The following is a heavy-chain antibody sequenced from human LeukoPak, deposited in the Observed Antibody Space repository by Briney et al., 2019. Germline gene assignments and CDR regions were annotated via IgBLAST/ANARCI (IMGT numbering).Heavy chain of an antibody. J-gene: IGHJ5*02. CDR3: AREGGYGSGSYFWFDP. D-gene: IGHD3-10*01. Sequence: ASVKVSCKASGYTCTGYYMHWVRQAPGQGLEWMGWINPNSGGTNYAQKFQGRVTMTRDTSISTAYMELSRLRSDDTAVYYCAREGGYGSGSYFWFDPWGQGTLVTVSS. CDR2: INPNSGGT. CDR1: GYTCTGYY. V-gene: IGHV1-2*02.